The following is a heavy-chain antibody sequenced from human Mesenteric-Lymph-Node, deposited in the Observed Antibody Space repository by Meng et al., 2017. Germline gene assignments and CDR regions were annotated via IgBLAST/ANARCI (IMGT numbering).Heavy chain of an antibody. J-gene: IGHJ4*01. CDR3: ATLGEFHYDNSGLDL. CDR2: IKHSGST. CDR1: GGSFSAYY. D-gene: IGHD3-22*01. V-gene: IGHV4-34*01. Sequence: SETLSLTCGFYGGSFSAYYWSWLRQTPGKGLEWIGEIKHSGSTTYNPSLKSRVTISVDASKNQFSLKVNSVTAADTAVYYCATLGEFHYDNSGLDLWGPGTLVIVSS.